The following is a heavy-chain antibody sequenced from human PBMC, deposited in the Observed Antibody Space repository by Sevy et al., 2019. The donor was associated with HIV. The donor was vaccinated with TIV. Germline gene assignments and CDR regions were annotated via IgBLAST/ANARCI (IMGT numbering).Heavy chain of an antibody. D-gene: IGHD4-17*01. J-gene: IGHJ4*02. CDR3: ARDTRSVTTLLIDY. V-gene: IGHV1-2*02. CDR1: GYTFTGYY. CDR2: INPNSGGT. Sequence: ASVKVSCKASGYTFTGYYMHWVRQAPGQGLEWMGWINPNSGGTNYAQKFQGRVTMTRDTSISTAYMELSRLRSDDTAVYYCARDTRSVTTLLIDYWGQGTLVTVSS.